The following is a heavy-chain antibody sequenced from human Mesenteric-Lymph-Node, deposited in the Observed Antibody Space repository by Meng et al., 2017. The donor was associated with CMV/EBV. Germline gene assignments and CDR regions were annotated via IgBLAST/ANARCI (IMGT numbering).Heavy chain of an antibody. CDR1: FTFSSYD. Sequence: FTFSSYDMHWVRQATGKGLEWVSAIGTAGDTYYPGSVKGRFTISRENAKNSLYLQINNLRAGDTAMYYCARETGNSSGWYRWWYFDLWGRGTLVTVSS. J-gene: IGHJ2*01. V-gene: IGHV3-13*01. CDR3: ARETGNSSGWYRWWYFDL. D-gene: IGHD6-19*01. CDR2: IGTAGDT.